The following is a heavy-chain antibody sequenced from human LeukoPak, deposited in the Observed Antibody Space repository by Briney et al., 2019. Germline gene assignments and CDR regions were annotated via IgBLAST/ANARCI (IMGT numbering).Heavy chain of an antibody. V-gene: IGHV3-48*04. CDR1: GFTFSSYS. J-gene: IGHJ6*03. Sequence: GGSLRLSCAASGFTFSSYSMSWVRQAPGKGLEWVSYISSSSSTIYYADSVKGRFTISRDNAKNSLYLQMNSLRAEDTAVYYCARDSSYDLRYYYYMDVWGKGTTVTVSS. CDR2: ISSSSSTI. CDR3: ARDSSYDLRYYYYMDV. D-gene: IGHD1-26*01.